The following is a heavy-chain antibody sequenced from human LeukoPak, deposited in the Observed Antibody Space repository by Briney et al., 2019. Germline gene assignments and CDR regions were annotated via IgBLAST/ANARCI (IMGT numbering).Heavy chain of an antibody. J-gene: IGHJ6*02. D-gene: IGHD2-2*01. V-gene: IGHV4-39*01. CDR2: IYYSGST. CDR1: GFTFSSYA. Sequence: GSLRLSCAASGFTFSSYAMSWVRQPPGKGLEWIGSIYYSGSTYYNPSLKSRVTISVDTSKNQFSLKLSSVTAADTAVYYCATTSDIVVVPAGDYYYYGMDVWGQGTTVTVSS. CDR3: ATTSDIVVVPAGDYYYYGMDV.